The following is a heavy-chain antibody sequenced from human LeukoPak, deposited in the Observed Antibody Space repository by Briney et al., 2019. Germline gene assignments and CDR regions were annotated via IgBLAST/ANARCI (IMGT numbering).Heavy chain of an antibody. CDR3: ARDYIAYDPLDY. CDR2: IKKDGSEA. V-gene: IGHV3-7*01. D-gene: IGHD3-3*01. J-gene: IGHJ4*02. CDR1: GFTFRSYW. Sequence: GSLRLSCAASGFTFRSYWMSWARQAPGKGLEWVANIKKDGSEAHYVDSVKGRFTISRDNAKNSLYLQMNSLRAEDTAVYWCARDYIAYDPLDYWGQGTLVTVSS.